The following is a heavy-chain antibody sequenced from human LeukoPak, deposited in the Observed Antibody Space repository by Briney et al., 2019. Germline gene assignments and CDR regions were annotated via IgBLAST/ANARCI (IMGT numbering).Heavy chain of an antibody. D-gene: IGHD3-22*01. V-gene: IGHV3-48*03. CDR1: GFTFSSYE. CDR3: ARVGYYDSSGYYLGAFDI. CDR2: ISSSGSTI. Sequence: GGSLRLSCAASGFTFSSYEMNWVRQAPGKGLEWVSYISSSGSTIYYADSVKGRFTISRDNSKNTLYLQMNSLRAEDTAVYYCARVGYYDSSGYYLGAFDIWGQGTMVTVSS. J-gene: IGHJ3*02.